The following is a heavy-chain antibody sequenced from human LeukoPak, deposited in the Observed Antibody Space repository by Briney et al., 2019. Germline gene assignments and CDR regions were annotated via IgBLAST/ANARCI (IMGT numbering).Heavy chain of an antibody. V-gene: IGHV3-30*18. D-gene: IGHD5-18*01. CDR1: GFTFSSYG. J-gene: IGHJ4*02. CDR2: ISYDGGNK. CDR3: AKSASGYSYGYAIGYYFDY. Sequence: GGSLRLSCAASGFTFSSYGMHWVRQAPGKGLEWVAVISYDGGNKYCADSVKGRFTISRDNSKTPLYLQMNSLRAEDTAVYYCAKSASGYSYGYAIGYYFDYWGQGTLVTVSS.